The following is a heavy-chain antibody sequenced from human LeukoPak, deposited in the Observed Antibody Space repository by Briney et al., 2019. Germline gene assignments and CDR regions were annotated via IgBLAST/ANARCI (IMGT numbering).Heavy chain of an antibody. V-gene: IGHV4-34*01. CDR3: AGGYYDSSGYSNL. CDR2: IYYSGST. CDR1: GGSFSGYY. D-gene: IGHD3-22*01. Sequence: SETLSLTCAVYGGSFSGYYWGWIRQPPGKGLEWIGSIYYSGSTYYNPSLKSRVTISVDTSKNQFSLKLSSVTAADTAVYYCAGGYYDSSGYSNLWGQGTLVTVSS. J-gene: IGHJ4*02.